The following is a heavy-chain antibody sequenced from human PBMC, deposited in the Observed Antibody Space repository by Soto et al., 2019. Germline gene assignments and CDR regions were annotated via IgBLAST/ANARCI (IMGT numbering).Heavy chain of an antibody. Sequence: SQTLSLPCAISGDSVSSKSSACNCIRQSPSRGLEWLGRTYYRSNWSTDYAVSVKGRITVNPDTSKNQFSLQLNSVTPEDTAVYYCARALAGSYDYWGQGTRVTSPQ. CDR2: TYYRSNWST. V-gene: IGHV6-1*01. D-gene: IGHD1-26*01. CDR1: GDSVSSKSSA. CDR3: ARALAGSYDY. J-gene: IGHJ4*02.